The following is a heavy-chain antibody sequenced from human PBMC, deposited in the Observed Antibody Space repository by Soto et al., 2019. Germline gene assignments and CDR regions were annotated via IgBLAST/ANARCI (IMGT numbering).Heavy chain of an antibody. J-gene: IGHJ6*02. CDR2: IKTSADGGAT. CDR3: TTGSVEGD. D-gene: IGHD2-15*01. V-gene: IGHV3-15*07. Sequence: HRCAAAGGNINTPWVNWIRQAPGEGLEWVGRIKTSADGGATDYAAPVQGRFTISRDDSKNALYLHMNSLKTEDTAVYYCTTGSVEGDWGQGTTVTVSS. CDR1: GGNINTPW.